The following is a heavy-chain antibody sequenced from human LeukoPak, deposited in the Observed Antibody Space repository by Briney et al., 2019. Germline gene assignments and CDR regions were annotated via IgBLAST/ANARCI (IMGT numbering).Heavy chain of an antibody. V-gene: IGHV3-30*18. Sequence: GGSLRLSCAASGFTFSSYGMHWVRPAPGKGLEWVAVISYDGSNKYYADSVKGRFTISRDNSKNTLYLQMNGLRAEDTAVYYCANMDYDYWGQGTLVTVSS. CDR1: GFTFSSYG. J-gene: IGHJ4*02. CDR2: ISYDGSNK. CDR3: ANMDYDY.